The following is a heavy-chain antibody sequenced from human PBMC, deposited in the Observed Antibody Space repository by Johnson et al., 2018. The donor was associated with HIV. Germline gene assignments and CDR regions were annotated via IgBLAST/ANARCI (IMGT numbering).Heavy chain of an antibody. CDR3: AKDKGVWGFDAFDI. CDR1: GITFSNAW. V-gene: IGHV3-15*01. CDR2: IKSKTDGGTT. Sequence: VQLVESGGGLVKPGGSLRLSCAASGITFSNAWMSWVRQAPGKGLEWFGRIKSKTDGGTTDYAAPVKGQFTISRDNSKNTLYLQMNSLRAEDTAVYYCAKDKGVWGFDAFDIWGQGTMVTVSS. J-gene: IGHJ3*02. D-gene: IGHD3-16*01.